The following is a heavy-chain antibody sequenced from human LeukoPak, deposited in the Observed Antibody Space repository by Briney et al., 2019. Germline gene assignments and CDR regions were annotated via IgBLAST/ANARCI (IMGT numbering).Heavy chain of an antibody. Sequence: GGSMRLSCAASGITYSNAAIHWVRQAPGKGLEWVALIRNDASNKYYADSVKGRFTISRDNSKNTLYLQMNSLRAEDTAVYYCAKVPPPISIFGVVFPYMDVWGKGTTVTVSS. D-gene: IGHD3-3*01. CDR3: AKVPPPISIFGVVFPYMDV. CDR1: GITYSNAA. V-gene: IGHV3-30*02. CDR2: IRNDASNK. J-gene: IGHJ6*03.